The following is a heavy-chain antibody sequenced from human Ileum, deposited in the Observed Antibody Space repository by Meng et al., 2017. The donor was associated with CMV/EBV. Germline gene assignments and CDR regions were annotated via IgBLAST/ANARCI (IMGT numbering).Heavy chain of an antibody. CDR2: IHTGGNST. V-gene: IGHV3-23*03. Sequence: GGSLRLSFAASGFMFRKYVMSWARQAPGKGLEWVSVIHTGGNSTYYADSVKGRFTMSRDISKNTLYLQMNSLRAEDTAVYYCHVGGYDMMYYYGTDVWGQGTTVTVSS. CDR3: HVGGYDMMYYYGTDV. CDR1: GFMFRKYV. J-gene: IGHJ6*02. D-gene: IGHD5-12*01.